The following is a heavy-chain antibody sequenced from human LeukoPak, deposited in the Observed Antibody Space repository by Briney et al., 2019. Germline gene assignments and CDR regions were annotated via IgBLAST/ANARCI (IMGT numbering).Heavy chain of an antibody. CDR2: IDKGGSEK. J-gene: IGHJ4*02. V-gene: IGHV3-7*01. CDR3: ARSGGYYPDY. CDR1: GFTFSKYW. D-gene: IGHD3-22*01. Sequence: GGSLRLSCVVSGFTFSKYWMRWVRQAPGKGPEWVASIDKGGSEKRYLDSVKGRFTISRDNAKDSLYLQMNSLRAEDTAVYYCARSGGYYPDYWGQGTLVTVSS.